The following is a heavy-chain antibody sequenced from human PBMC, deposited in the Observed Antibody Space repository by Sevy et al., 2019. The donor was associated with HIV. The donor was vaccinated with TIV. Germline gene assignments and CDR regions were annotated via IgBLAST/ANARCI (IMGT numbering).Heavy chain of an antibody. J-gene: IGHJ4*02. CDR3: GGASSSGYFDY. Sequence: GESLKISCKGSGYSFTSYWIGWVRQMPGKGLEWIGIIYPGDSDTRYSPSFQGQVTISADKSISTAYLQWSSLKASDTAMYCCGGASSSGYFDYWGQGTLVTVSS. CDR2: IYPGDSDT. CDR1: GYSFTSYW. D-gene: IGHD6-6*01. V-gene: IGHV5-51*01.